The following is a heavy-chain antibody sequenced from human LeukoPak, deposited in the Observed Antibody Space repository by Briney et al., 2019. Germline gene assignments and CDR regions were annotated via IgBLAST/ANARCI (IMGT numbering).Heavy chain of an antibody. Sequence: PGGSLRLSCAASGFTFSSYGMHWVRQAPGKGLEWVAVISYDGSNKYYADSVKGRFTISRDNSKNTLYLQMNSLRAEDTAVYYCAKDGTWYSSSWYGVDYWGQGTLVTVSS. CDR3: AKDGTWYSSSWYGVDY. V-gene: IGHV3-30*18. CDR1: GFTFSSYG. CDR2: ISYDGSNK. J-gene: IGHJ4*02. D-gene: IGHD6-13*01.